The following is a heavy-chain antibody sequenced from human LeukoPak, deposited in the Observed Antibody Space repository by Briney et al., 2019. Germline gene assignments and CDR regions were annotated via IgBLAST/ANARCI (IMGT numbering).Heavy chain of an antibody. V-gene: IGHV4-59*12. CDR1: GGSISSYY. J-gene: IGHJ4*02. CDR2: IYYSGST. CDR3: ARENSGSYREFDY. Sequence: SETLSLTCTVSGGSISSYYWSWIRQPPGKGLEWIGYIYYSGSTNYNASLKSRVSMSVDMSKNQFSLKLSSVTAADTAVFYCARENSGSYREFDYWGQGTLVTVSS. D-gene: IGHD1-26*01.